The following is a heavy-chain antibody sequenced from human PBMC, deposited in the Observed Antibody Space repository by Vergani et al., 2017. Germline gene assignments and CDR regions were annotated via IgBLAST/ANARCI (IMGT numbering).Heavy chain of an antibody. V-gene: IGHV1-69*01. Sequence: QVQLVQSGAEVKKPGSSVKVSCKASGGTFSSYAISWVRQAPGQGVEWMGGIIPIFGTANYAQKFQGRVTITADESTSTAYMELSSLRAEGTAVYYCARGAMVRGVITIDYWGQGTLVTVSS. D-gene: IGHD3-10*01. CDR2: IIPIFGTA. J-gene: IGHJ4*02. CDR1: GGTFSSYA. CDR3: ARGAMVRGVITIDY.